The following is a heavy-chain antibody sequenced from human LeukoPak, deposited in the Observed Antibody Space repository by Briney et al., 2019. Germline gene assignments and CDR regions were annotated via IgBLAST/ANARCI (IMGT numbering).Heavy chain of an antibody. CDR1: GYSFTSYW. CDR3: ARRYCSGGSCYHFDY. D-gene: IGHD2-15*01. CDR2: IYPGDSDT. J-gene: IGHJ4*02. V-gene: IGHV5-51*01. Sequence: GESPKISCKGSGYSFTSYWIGWVRQMPGKGLEWMGIIYPGDSDTRYSPSFQGQVTISADKSISTAYLQWSGLKASDTAMYYCARRYCSGGSCYHFDYWGQGTLVTVSS.